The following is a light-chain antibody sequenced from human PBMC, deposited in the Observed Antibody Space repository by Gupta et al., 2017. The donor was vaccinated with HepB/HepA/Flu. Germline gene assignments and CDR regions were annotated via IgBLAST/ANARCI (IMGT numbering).Light chain of an antibody. CDR2: WAS. CDR3: QQDDNTPLT. V-gene: IGKV4-1*01. CDR1: QSVLYSSDSNNY. J-gene: IGKJ4*01. Sequence: DIVMTQSPDSLAVSLGERATINCKSSQSVLYSSDSNNYLAWYQQKPGQPPKLLLSWASTREFGVPDRFSGSGSGTDFTLTISSLQAEDVAVYYCQQDDNTPLTFGGGTKVEIK.